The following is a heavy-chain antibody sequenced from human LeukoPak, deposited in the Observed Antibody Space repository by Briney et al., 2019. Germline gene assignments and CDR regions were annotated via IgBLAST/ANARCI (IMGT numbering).Heavy chain of an antibody. CDR1: GFTFSSYR. CDR3: ARDLVTAIGGETYYYYYYMDV. D-gene: IGHD2-21*02. CDR2: ISSSSSYI. Sequence: RGTLRLSCAASGFTFSSYRMNWVRQAPGKGLELVSSISSSSSYIYYADSVKGRFTISRDNAKNSLSLQIDRLRAEDTAWYLCARDLVTAIGGETYYYYYYMDVWGKGTTVTVSS. V-gene: IGHV3-21*03. J-gene: IGHJ6*03.